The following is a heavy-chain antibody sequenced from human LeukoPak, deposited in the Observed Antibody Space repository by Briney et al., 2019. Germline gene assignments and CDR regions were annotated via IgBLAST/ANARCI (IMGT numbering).Heavy chain of an antibody. CDR3: ARVPYYYDSSGYYYDY. D-gene: IGHD3-22*01. CDR1: GGSLTNYY. CDR2: IDYSGRA. Sequence: SETLSLTCTVSGGSLTNYYWTWLRQPPGKGLEWIGYIDYSGRANYSPSLKSRVTISLDTSNNQFSLKFNSVTAADTAVYYCARVPYYYDSSGYYYDYWGQGTLVTVSS. V-gene: IGHV4-59*01. J-gene: IGHJ4*02.